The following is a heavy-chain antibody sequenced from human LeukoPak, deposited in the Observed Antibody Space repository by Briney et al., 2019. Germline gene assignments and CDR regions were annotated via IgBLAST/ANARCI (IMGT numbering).Heavy chain of an antibody. Sequence: SETLSLTCTVSGGSISSSSYYWGWIRQPPGKGLEWIGYIYYSGSTNYNPSLKSRVTISVDTSKNQFSLKLSSVTAADTAVYYCVRETVQYYYGSGSFHFDYWGQGTLVTVSS. CDR3: VRETVQYYYGSGSFHFDY. V-gene: IGHV4-61*05. D-gene: IGHD3-10*01. CDR2: IYYSGST. J-gene: IGHJ4*02. CDR1: GGSISSSSYY.